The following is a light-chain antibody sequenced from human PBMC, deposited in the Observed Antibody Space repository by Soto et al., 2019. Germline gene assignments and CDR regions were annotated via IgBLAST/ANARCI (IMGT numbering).Light chain of an antibody. J-gene: IGLJ1*01. V-gene: IGLV1-44*01. CDR3: AAWDDSLNGYV. CDR1: SSNIGSNT. CDR2: ANN. Sequence: SVLTQPPSASGTPGQRVTISCSGSSSNIGSNTVNWYQQLPGTAPKLLIHANNQRPSGVPDRFSGSKSGTSASLTISWLQSEEADYYCAAWDDSLNGYVFGTGTKGTVL.